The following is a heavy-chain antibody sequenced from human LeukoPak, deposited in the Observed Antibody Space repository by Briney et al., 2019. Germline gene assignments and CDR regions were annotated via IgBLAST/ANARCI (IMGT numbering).Heavy chain of an antibody. Sequence: PSETLSLTCAAYGGSFSGYYWSWIRQSPGKGLEWIGEINHSGSTNYNPSLKSRLSISIDTSKNQFALRLSSVTAADTAVYYCARGCAWHGGCLNCWGQGALVTVSS. D-gene: IGHD3-10*01. CDR1: GGSFSGYY. CDR3: ARGCAWHGGCLNC. V-gene: IGHV4-34*01. CDR2: INHSGST. J-gene: IGHJ4*02.